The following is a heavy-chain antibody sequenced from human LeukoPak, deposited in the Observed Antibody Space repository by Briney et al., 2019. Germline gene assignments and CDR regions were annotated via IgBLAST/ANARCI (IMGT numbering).Heavy chain of an antibody. V-gene: IGHV3-72*01. Sequence: PGGSLRLSCAASGFTFSDHYMDWVRQAPGKGLEWVGRTRNKANSYTTEYAASVKGRFTISRDDSKNSLYLQMNSLKTEDTAVYYCARVHLAGMDVWGQGTTVTVSS. J-gene: IGHJ6*02. CDR2: TRNKANSYTT. D-gene: IGHD3-16*01. CDR3: ARVHLAGMDV. CDR1: GFTFSDHY.